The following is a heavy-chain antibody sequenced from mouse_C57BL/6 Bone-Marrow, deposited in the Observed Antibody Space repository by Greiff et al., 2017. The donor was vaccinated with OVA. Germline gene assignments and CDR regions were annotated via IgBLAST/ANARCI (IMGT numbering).Heavy chain of an antibody. V-gene: IGHV1-26*01. D-gene: IGHD2-12*01. J-gene: IGHJ2*01. CDR1: GYTFTDYY. CDR2: INPNNGGT. CDR3: ARRDYSPYYFDY. Sequence: EVQLQQSGPELVKPGASVKISCKASGYTFTDYYMNWVKQSHGKSLEWIGDINPNNGGTSYNQKFKGKATLTVDKSSSTAYMELRSLTSEDSAVYYCARRDYSPYYFDYWGQGTTLTVSS.